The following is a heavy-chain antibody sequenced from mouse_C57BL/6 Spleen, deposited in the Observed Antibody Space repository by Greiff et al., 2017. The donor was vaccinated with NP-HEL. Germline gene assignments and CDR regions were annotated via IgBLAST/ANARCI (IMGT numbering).Heavy chain of an antibody. V-gene: IGHV7-1*01. D-gene: IGHD2-1*01. CDR3: ARDGPPIYYGNYPFAY. Sequence: EVNVVESGGGLVQPGRSLRLSCATSGFTFSDFYMEWVRQAPGKGLEWIAASRNKANDYTTEYSASVKGRFIVSRDTSQSILYLQMNALRAEDTAIYYCARDGPPIYYGNYPFAYWGQGTLVTVSA. CDR2: SRNKANDYTT. J-gene: IGHJ3*01. CDR1: GFTFSDFY.